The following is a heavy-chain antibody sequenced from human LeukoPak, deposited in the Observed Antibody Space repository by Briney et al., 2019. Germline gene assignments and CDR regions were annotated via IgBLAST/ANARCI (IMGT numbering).Heavy chain of an antibody. J-gene: IGHJ4*02. V-gene: IGHV4-39*01. D-gene: IGHD3-3*01. CDR3: AREIYDFWSGYYPSFDY. Sequence: SETLSLTCTVSGGSISSSSYYWGWIRQPPGKGLEWIGSIYYSGSTYYNPSHKSRVTISVDTSKNQFSLKLSSVTAADTAVYYCAREIYDFWSGYYPSFDYWGQGTLVTVSS. CDR2: IYYSGST. CDR1: GGSISSSSYY.